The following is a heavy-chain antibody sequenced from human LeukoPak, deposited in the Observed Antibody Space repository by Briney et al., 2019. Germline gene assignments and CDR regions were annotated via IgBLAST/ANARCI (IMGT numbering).Heavy chain of an antibody. CDR3: ARVGRDYYGSGRLDY. CDR2: ISSSGSTI. D-gene: IGHD3-10*01. J-gene: IGHJ4*02. Sequence: PGGSLRLSCAASGFTFSSYEMNWVRKAPGKGLEWVSYISSSGSTIYYADSVKGRFTISRDNAKNSLYLQMNSLRAEDTAVYYCARVGRDYYGSGRLDYWGQGTLVTVSS. CDR1: GFTFSSYE. V-gene: IGHV3-48*03.